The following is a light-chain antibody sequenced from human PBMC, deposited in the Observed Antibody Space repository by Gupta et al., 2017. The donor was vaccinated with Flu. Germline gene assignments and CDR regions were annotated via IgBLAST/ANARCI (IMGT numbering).Light chain of an antibody. V-gene: IGKV3-20*01. CDR3: QQYGSAPGYT. Sequence: EIVLTQSPGTLSLSPGERATLSCRASQSVSSNYLAWYQQKPGQAPRLLIYGASTRATGIPDRFSGSGSGTDFTLTSSRLEPEDFAVYYCQQYGSAPGYTFGQGTKLEIK. CDR2: GAS. CDR1: QSVSSNY. J-gene: IGKJ2*01.